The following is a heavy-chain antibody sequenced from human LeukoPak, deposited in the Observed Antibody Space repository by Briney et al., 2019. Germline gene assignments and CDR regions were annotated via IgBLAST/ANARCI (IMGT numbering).Heavy chain of an antibody. CDR1: GGSISSSRYY. V-gene: IGHV4-39*02. CDR2: IYYSGST. J-gene: IGHJ4*02. CDR3: VRDPNCSGGSCYLYFDY. D-gene: IGHD2-15*01. Sequence: SQTLSLTCTVSGGSISSSRYYRGWIRQPPGKRLEWIGSIYYSGSTYYNTSPKSRVTISVDTSKNQSSLKLSSVSAADTAVYYCVRDPNCSGGSCYLYFDYWGQGTMVTVSS.